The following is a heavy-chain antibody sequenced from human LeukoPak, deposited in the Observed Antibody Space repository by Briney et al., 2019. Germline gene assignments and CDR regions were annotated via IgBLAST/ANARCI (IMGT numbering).Heavy chain of an antibody. Sequence: ASVKVSCKVSGYTLTELSMHWVRQAPGKGLEWMGGFDPEDGETIYAQKCQGRVTRTEDTSTDTAYMELSSLSSEDTAVYYCATDDYGDSQDAFDIWGQGTMVTVSS. D-gene: IGHD4-17*01. CDR1: GYTLTELS. CDR3: ATDDYGDSQDAFDI. J-gene: IGHJ3*02. CDR2: FDPEDGET. V-gene: IGHV1-24*01.